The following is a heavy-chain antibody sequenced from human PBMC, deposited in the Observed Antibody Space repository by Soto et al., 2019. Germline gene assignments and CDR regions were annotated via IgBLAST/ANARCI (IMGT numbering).Heavy chain of an antibody. V-gene: IGHV3-30-3*01. J-gene: IGHJ6*02. CDR3: ARGRYQSGVGGLDV. D-gene: IGHD1-26*01. CDR2: TSYDGTTK. CDR1: GFPFTRNA. Sequence: QVHLVESGGAVVQPGRSLRLTCAASGFPFTRNAIHWVRQAQGKGLEWVAVTSYDGTTKYYAESVQGRFTISRDNSKNTVDLQMSSLRVEDTAVYYCARGRYQSGVGGLDVWGQGTTVTVSS.